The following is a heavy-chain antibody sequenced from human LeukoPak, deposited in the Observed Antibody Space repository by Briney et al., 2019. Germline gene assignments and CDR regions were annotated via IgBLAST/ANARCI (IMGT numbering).Heavy chain of an antibody. D-gene: IGHD4-17*01. CDR3: ARVSSYGDYEVDY. CDR1: GGSISSYY. CDR2: IHYSGST. Sequence: PSETLSLTCTVSGGSISSYYWSWIRQPPGKGLEWIGYIHYSGSTNYNPSLKSRVTISVDTSKNQFSLKLSSVIAADTAVYYCARVSSYGDYEVDYWGQGTLVTVSS. J-gene: IGHJ4*02. V-gene: IGHV4-59*01.